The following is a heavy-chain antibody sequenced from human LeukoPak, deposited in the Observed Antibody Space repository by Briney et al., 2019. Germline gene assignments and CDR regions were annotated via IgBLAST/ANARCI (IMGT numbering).Heavy chain of an antibody. D-gene: IGHD2-15*01. CDR2: IYDTGRA. CDR3: ARQRQHCDGGSCFPPDH. V-gene: IGHV4-39*01. Sequence: SETLSLTCTVSGASISSTSDYWGWIRQPPGQGLEWIGTIYDTGRAYYNPSLKSRLTISVDMAKNQFSLKLNSMTATDTAIYYCARQRQHCDGGSCFPPDHWGHGTLVTVSS. CDR1: GASISSTSDY. J-gene: IGHJ4*01.